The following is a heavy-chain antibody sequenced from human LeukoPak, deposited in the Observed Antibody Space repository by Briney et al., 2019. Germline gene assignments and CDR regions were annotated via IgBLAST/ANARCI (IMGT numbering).Heavy chain of an antibody. D-gene: IGHD2-15*01. CDR3: AKTSSDCGGSCYPGSTNDY. Sequence: PGGSLRLSCAASGFTFSSYGMSWVRQAPGKGLEWVSAISGSGGSTYYADSVKGRFTISRDNSKNTLYLQMNSLRAEDTAVYYCAKTSSDCGGSCYPGSTNDYWGQGTLVTVSS. V-gene: IGHV3-23*01. J-gene: IGHJ4*02. CDR2: ISGSGGST. CDR1: GFTFSSYG.